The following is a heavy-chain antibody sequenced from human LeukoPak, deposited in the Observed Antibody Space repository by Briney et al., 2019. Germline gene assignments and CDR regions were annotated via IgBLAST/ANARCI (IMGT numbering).Heavy chain of an antibody. D-gene: IGHD3-10*01. Sequence: ASVKVSCKASGYTFTTYYMHWVRQAPGQGLDWMGWINPNTGGTKYAQKFQDRVTMTRDTSISTAYMELSRLTSDDTAVYYCARNIWFGESADAFDIWGQGTMVTVSS. J-gene: IGHJ3*02. V-gene: IGHV1-2*02. CDR3: ARNIWFGESADAFDI. CDR1: GYTFTTYY. CDR2: INPNTGGT.